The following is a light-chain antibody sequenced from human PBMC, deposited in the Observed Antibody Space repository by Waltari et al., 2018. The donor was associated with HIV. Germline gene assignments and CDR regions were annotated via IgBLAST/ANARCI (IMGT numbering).Light chain of an antibody. Sequence: NFILTQPPSVSDSPGKTVTISCARSSGGIASKSVQWAQHRQGRAPTPVIYEDNQRPSGVPDRFSGSIDSSSNSASLTIYDLKTEDEADYYCQSYDSTNPCIFGTGTRVTVL. V-gene: IGLV6-57*03. CDR2: EDN. CDR3: QSYDSTNPCI. CDR1: SGGIASKS. J-gene: IGLJ1*01.